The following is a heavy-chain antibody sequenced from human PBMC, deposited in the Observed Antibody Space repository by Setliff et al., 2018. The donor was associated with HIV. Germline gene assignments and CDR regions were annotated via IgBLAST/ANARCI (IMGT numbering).Heavy chain of an antibody. CDR1: GDSITSDNFF. Sequence: SETLSLTCTVSGDSITSDNFFWTWIRQNPGKGLEWIGYIYFSGSTYYNPSLKSRLTISVDTSTNKFSLKLSSVTAADTAVYYCARLRGLNLEPFDYWGQGTLVTVSS. CDR3: ARLRGLNLEPFDY. J-gene: IGHJ4*02. D-gene: IGHD1-1*01. V-gene: IGHV4-39*01. CDR2: IYFSGST.